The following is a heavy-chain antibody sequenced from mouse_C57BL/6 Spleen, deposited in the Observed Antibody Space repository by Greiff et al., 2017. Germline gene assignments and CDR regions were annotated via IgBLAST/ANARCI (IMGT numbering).Heavy chain of an antibody. J-gene: IGHJ2*01. Sequence: EVKLVESGAGLVKPGGSLQLSCAASGFTFSRYAMSWVRQTPVKRLEWVAYISSGGDYIYYADTVKGRFTISRDNARNTLYLQMSSLKSEDTAMYYCTRDSYDYVDYWGQGTTLTVSS. CDR1: GFTFSRYA. D-gene: IGHD2-3*01. V-gene: IGHV5-9-1*02. CDR2: ISSGGDYI. CDR3: TRDSYDYVDY.